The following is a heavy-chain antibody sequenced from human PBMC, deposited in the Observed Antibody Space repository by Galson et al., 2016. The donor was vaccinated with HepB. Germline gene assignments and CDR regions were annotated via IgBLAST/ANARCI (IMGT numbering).Heavy chain of an antibody. Sequence: SLRLSCAASGFSFSRYAMHWVRQAPGKGLEWVAVISHEGRKKYYADSVKGRFTISRDNSQNSLDLHMSTLRADDTAVYFCAKEGGSRYFDWLLKNGYFQHWGQGTLVTVSS. CDR1: GFSFSRYA. CDR3: AKEGGSRYFDWLLKNGYFQH. J-gene: IGHJ1*01. CDR2: ISHEGRKK. D-gene: IGHD3-9*01. V-gene: IGHV3-30*18.